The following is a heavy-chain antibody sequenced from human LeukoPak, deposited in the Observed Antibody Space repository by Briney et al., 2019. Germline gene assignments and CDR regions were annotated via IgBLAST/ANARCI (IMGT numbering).Heavy chain of an antibody. CDR1: GVSISSGSYY. D-gene: IGHD2-2*01. V-gene: IGHV4-61*02. J-gene: IGHJ3*02. CDR3: ARVVVQGAFDI. CDR2: IYTSGST. Sequence: SQTLSLTCTVSGVSISSGSYYWSWIRQPAGKGLEWIGRIYTSGSTNYNPSLKSRVTISVDTSNNQFSLKLSSVTAADTAVYYCARVVVQGAFDIWGQGTMVTVSS.